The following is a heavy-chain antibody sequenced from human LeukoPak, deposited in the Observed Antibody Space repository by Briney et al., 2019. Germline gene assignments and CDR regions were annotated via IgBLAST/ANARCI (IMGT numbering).Heavy chain of an antibody. V-gene: IGHV1-18*01. CDR3: ARSGSRPYYFDY. J-gene: IGHJ4*02. CDR1: GYTFTSYG. CDR2: ISAYNGNT. D-gene: IGHD1-26*01. Sequence: ASVKVSCKASGYTFTSYGISWVRQAPGQGLEWMGWISAYNGNTNYAQKLQGRVTMTTDTSTSTAHMELRSLRSDDTAVYYCARSGSRPYYFDYWGQGTLVTVSS.